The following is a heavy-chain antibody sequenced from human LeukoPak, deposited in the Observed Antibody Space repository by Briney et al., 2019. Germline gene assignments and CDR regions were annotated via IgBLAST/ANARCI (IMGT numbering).Heavy chain of an antibody. D-gene: IGHD6-19*01. J-gene: IGHJ4*02. CDR2: ISYDGSNK. CDR1: GFTFSTYA. CDR3: AKDVGSAVAGEFDY. V-gene: IGHV3-30*04. Sequence: GRSLRLSCAASGFTFSTYAMHWVRQAPGKGLEWVAVISYDGSNKYYADSVKGRFTISRDNSKNTLYLQMNSLRAEDTAVYYCAKDVGSAVAGEFDYWGQGTLVTVSS.